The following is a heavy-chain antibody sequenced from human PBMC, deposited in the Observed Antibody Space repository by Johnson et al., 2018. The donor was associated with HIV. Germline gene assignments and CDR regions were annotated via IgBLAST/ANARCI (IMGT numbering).Heavy chain of an antibody. CDR3: ASDSSGYDERGEKDAFDI. V-gene: IGHV3-NL1*01. Sequence: QVQLVESGGGVVQPGRSLRLSCAASGFTFSSYGMHWVRQAPGKGLEWVSGINWNGASTYYADSVKGRFTISRDNSKNTLYLQMNSLRAEDTAVYYCASDSSGYDERGEKDAFDIWGQGTMVTVSS. D-gene: IGHD3-22*01. CDR2: INWNGAST. CDR1: GFTFSSYG. J-gene: IGHJ3*02.